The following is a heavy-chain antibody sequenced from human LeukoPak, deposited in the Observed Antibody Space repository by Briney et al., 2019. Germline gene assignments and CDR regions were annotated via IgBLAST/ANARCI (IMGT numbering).Heavy chain of an antibody. D-gene: IGHD4-11*01. CDR3: ARDRSNSDF. J-gene: IGHJ4*02. CDR1: GYKFKTFG. Sequence: ASVTVSCKTSGYKFKTFGISWVRQAPGQGLEWMGWIRADKGKTDYAQKFQDRVTLTIDTSTSTAYMELRSLTSDDTATYYCARDRSNSDFWGQGTLATVS. CDR2: IRADKGKT. V-gene: IGHV1-18*01.